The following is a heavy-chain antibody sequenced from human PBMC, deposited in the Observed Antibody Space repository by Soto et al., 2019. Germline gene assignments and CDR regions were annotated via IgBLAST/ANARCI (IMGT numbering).Heavy chain of an antibody. D-gene: IGHD3-22*01. Sequence: PVKVSCKASGGTFSSYAISWVRQAPGQGLEWMGGIIPIFGTANYAQKFQGRVTITADESTSTAYMELSSLRSEDTAVYYCARPYYYDSSGYPWYFDYWGQGTLVT. J-gene: IGHJ4*02. CDR3: ARPYYYDSSGYPWYFDY. CDR1: GGTFSSYA. CDR2: IIPIFGTA. V-gene: IGHV1-69*13.